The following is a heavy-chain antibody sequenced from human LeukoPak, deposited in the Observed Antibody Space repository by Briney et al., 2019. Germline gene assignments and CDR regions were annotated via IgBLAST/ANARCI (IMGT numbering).Heavy chain of an antibody. CDR3: AREKYYYDSSADWFDP. CDR1: GFTFSDYY. J-gene: IGHJ5*02. V-gene: IGHV3-11*04. Sequence: GGSLRLSCAASGFTFSDYYMSWIRQAPGKGLEWVSYISSSGSTIYYADSVKGRFTISRVNAKNSLYLQMNSLRAEDTAVYYCAREKYYYDSSADWFDPWGQGTLVTVSS. D-gene: IGHD3-22*01. CDR2: ISSSGSTI.